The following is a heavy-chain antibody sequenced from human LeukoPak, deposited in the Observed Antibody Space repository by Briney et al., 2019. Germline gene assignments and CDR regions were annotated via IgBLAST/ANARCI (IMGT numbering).Heavy chain of an antibody. D-gene: IGHD6-13*01. CDR2: IRYDGSNK. CDR3: AREAMYSSSWVDY. CDR1: GFTFSSYG. Sequence: GSLRLSCAASGFTFSSYGMHWVRQAPGKGLEWVAFIRYDGSNKYYADSVKGRFTISRDNSKNTLYLQMNSLRAEDTAVYYCAREAMYSSSWVDYWGQGTLVTVSS. V-gene: IGHV3-30*02. J-gene: IGHJ4*02.